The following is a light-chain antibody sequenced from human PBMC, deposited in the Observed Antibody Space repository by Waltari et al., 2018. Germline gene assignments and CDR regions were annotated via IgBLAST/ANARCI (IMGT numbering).Light chain of an antibody. CDR1: QSVSSN. Sequence: EIVLTQSPATLSLSPGERATLSCSASQSVSSNLAWYQQKPGQAPRLLIYGVSIRVTGIPARFSGSGSGTEFTLTISSLQSEDSAVYYCQQYNNWPPYTFGHGTKLEI. J-gene: IGKJ2*01. CDR2: GVS. CDR3: QQYNNWPPYT. V-gene: IGKV3-15*01.